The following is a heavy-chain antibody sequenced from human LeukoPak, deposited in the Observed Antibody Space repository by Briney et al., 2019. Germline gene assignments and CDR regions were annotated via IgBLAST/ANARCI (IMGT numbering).Heavy chain of an antibody. D-gene: IGHD3-22*01. CDR3: ARVYYDSSGYRYYYYMDV. V-gene: IGHV4-39*07. Sequence: SETLSLTCTVSGGSISSSSYYWGWIRQPPGKGLEWIGSIYYSGSTNYNPSLKSRVTISVDTSKNQFSLKLSSVTAADTAVYYCARVYYDSSGYRYYYYMDVWGKGTTVTVSS. CDR1: GGSISSSSYY. J-gene: IGHJ6*03. CDR2: IYYSGST.